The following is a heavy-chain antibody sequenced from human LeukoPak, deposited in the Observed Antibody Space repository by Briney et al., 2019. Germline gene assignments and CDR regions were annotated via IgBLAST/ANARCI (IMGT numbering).Heavy chain of an antibody. J-gene: IGHJ4*02. CDR3: ARPYSGGYHGFDY. D-gene: IGHD1-26*01. Sequence: GGSLRLSCAASGFTFSSYSMNWVRQAPGKGLEWVSFISSSSSYIYYADSVKGRFTISRDNAKNSLYLQMNSLRAEDTAVYSCARPYSGGYHGFDYWGQGTLVTVSS. V-gene: IGHV3-21*01. CDR1: GFTFSSYS. CDR2: ISSSSSYI.